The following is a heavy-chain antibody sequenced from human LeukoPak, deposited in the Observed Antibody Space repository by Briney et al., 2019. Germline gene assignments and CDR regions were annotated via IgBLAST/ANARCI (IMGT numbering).Heavy chain of an antibody. CDR2: IRYDGSNK. J-gene: IGHJ4*02. CDR1: GFTFSNYG. V-gene: IGHV3-30*02. Sequence: PGGSLRLSCAASGFTFSNYGMNWVRQAPGKGLEWVTFIRYDGSNKYYADSVKGRFTISRDNSKNSLHLQMNSLRAEDTAVYYCAKDRTYNWRALDYWGQGTLVTVSS. CDR3: AKDRTYNWRALDY. D-gene: IGHD1-1*01.